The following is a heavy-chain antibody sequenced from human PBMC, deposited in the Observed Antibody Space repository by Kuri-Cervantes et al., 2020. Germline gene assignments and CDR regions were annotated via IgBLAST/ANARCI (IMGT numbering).Heavy chain of an antibody. CDR3: ARDTAVAANYYYYGMDV. V-gene: IGHV1-69*01. J-gene: IGHJ6*02. D-gene: IGHD6-19*01. Sequence: GGSLRLSCKASGGTFSSYAISWVRQAPGQGLEWMGGIIPIFGTANYAQKFQGRVTITADESTSTAYMELSSLRSEDTAVYYCARDTAVAANYYYYGMDVWGQGTTVTVSS. CDR1: GGTFSSYA. CDR2: IIPIFGTA.